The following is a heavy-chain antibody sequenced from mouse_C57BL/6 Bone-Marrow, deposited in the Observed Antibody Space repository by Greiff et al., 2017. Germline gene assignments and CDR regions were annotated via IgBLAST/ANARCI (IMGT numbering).Heavy chain of an antibody. Sequence: QVQLQQSGPGLVQPSQSLSITCTVSGFSLTSYGVHWVRQSPGKGLEWLGVIWRGGSTDYTAAFMSRLSITKDNSKSQVFFKMNSLQADDTAIYYCAKTFYGNYWYFDVWGTGTTVTVSS. D-gene: IGHD2-10*01. CDR1: GFSLTSYG. J-gene: IGHJ1*03. CDR3: AKTFYGNYWYFDV. CDR2: IWRGGST. V-gene: IGHV2-5*01.